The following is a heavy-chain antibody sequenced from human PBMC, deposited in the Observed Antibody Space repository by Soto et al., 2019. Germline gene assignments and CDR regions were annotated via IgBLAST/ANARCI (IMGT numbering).Heavy chain of an antibody. Sequence: SVKVSCTDSGDTFSSYAISWVRQAPGQGLEWIGGIIPIYAAADYAQKFQGRVTITADESTSTAYMELSSLTSEDTAVYYCAKTPPRTSATAYYFDYWGQGSRVTVSS. D-gene: IGHD2-21*02. CDR1: GDTFSSYA. V-gene: IGHV1-69*13. J-gene: IGHJ4*02. CDR2: IIPIYAAA. CDR3: AKTPPRTSATAYYFDY.